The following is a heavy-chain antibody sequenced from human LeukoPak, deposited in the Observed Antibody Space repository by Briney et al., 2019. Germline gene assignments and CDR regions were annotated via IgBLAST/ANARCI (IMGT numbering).Heavy chain of an antibody. CDR2: ITSSSSTI. Sequence: GGSLRLSCAASGFTFSSYSMNWVRQAPGKGLEWVSYITSSSSTIYYADSVKGRFTISRDNAKNSLYLQMNSLRAEDTAVYYCARGRYYFDYWGQGTLVTVSS. J-gene: IGHJ4*02. CDR3: ARGRYYFDY. V-gene: IGHV3-48*01. CDR1: GFTFSSYS.